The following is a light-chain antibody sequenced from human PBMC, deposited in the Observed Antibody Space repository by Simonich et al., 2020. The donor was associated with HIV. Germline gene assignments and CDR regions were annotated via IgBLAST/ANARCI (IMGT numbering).Light chain of an antibody. CDR3: SSYTSSSTWV. CDR1: SSDVGGYNS. V-gene: IGLV2-14*03. Sequence: QSALTQPASVSGSPGQSITISCTGTSSDVGGYNSVSWYQQHPGKAPKRMIYDVSKRPSGGSNRFSGSKSGNTASLTISGLQSEDEAYYYCSSYTSSSTWVFGGGTKVTVL. J-gene: IGLJ3*02. CDR2: DVS.